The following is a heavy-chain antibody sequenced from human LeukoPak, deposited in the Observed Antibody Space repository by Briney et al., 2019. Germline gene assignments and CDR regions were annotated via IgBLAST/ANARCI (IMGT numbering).Heavy chain of an antibody. D-gene: IGHD3-22*01. V-gene: IGHV4-30-4*01. CDR1: GGSISSGNYY. J-gene: IGHJ4*02. CDR3: ATSYYDSSGYYYPFDF. CDR2: IYYSGST. Sequence: SETLSFTCTVSGGSISSGNYYWNWIRQPPGKGLEWIGYIYYSGSTYYNPSLKSRVTISVDTSKNQFSLKLGSVTAADTAVYHCATSYYDSSGYYYPFDFWGQGTLVTVSS.